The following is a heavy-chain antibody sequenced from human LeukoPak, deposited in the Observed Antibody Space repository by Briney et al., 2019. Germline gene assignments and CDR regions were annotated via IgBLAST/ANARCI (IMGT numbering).Heavy chain of an antibody. CDR1: GGSISSSSYY. CDR2: IYYSGST. V-gene: IGHV4-39*07. CDR3: ARVMDGSGSRWFDP. J-gene: IGHJ5*02. Sequence: NASETLSLTCTVSGGSISSSSYYWGWIRQPPGKGLEWIGSIYYSGSTYYNPSLKSRVTISVDTSKNQFSLKLSSVTAADTAVYYCARVMDGSGSRWFDPWGQGTLVTVSS. D-gene: IGHD3-10*01.